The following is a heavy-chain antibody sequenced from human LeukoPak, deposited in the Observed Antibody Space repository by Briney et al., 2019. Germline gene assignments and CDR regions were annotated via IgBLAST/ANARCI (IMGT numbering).Heavy chain of an antibody. CDR3: ARGGSGYTTHSDDY. V-gene: IGHV3-21*01. CDR2: ISSSSSYI. J-gene: IGHJ4*02. D-gene: IGHD3-22*01. CDR1: GFTFSSYS. Sequence: GGSLRLSCAASGFTFSSYSMNWVRQAPEKGLEWVSSISSSSSYIYYADSVKGRFTISRDNAMNSLYLQMNSLRAEDTAVYYCARGGSGYTTHSDDYWGQGTLVTVSS.